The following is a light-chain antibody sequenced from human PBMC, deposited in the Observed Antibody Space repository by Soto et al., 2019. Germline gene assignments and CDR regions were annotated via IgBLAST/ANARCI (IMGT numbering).Light chain of an antibody. V-gene: IGLV2-14*01. J-gene: IGLJ1*01. CDR1: SSDVGGYNY. CDR2: EVS. CDR3: SSYTSSTTPYV. Sequence: QSLLTQPASVSGSPGQSITISCTGTSSDVGGYNYVSWYQQHPGKAPKLMIYEVSNRASGVSNRFSGSKSGNTASLTISGLQAEDEADYYCSSYTSSTTPYVFGTGTKVTVL.